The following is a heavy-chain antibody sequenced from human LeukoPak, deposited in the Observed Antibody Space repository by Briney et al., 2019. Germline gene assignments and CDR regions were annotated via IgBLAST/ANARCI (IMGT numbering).Heavy chain of an antibody. J-gene: IGHJ4*02. CDR2: ISSSSSYI. CDR1: GFTFSSYS. D-gene: IGHD1-7*01. CDR3: ARGAPNNWNYAELDY. V-gene: IGHV3-21*01. Sequence: GGSLRLSCAASGFTFSSYSMNWVRQAPGKGLEWVSSISSSSSYIYYADLVKGRFTISRDNAKNSLYLQMNSLRAEDTAVYYCARGAPNNWNYAELDYWGQGTLVTVSS.